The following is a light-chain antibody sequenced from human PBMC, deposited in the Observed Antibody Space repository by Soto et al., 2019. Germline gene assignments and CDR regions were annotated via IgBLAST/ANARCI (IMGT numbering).Light chain of an antibody. CDR3: QQSYI. CDR1: QSISSY. J-gene: IGKJ1*01. Sequence: DIQMTQSPSSLSASVGDRFTITCRASQSISSYLNWYQQKPGEAPKLLIYAASSLQSGVPSRFSGSGSGTDFTLTISSLQPEDFANYYCQQSYIFGHGTKVDI. V-gene: IGKV1-39*01. CDR2: AAS.